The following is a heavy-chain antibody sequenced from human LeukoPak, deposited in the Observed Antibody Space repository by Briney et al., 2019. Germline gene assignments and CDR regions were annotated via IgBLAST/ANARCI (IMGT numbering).Heavy chain of an antibody. CDR2: INHSGST. D-gene: IGHD5-24*01. CDR1: GGSFSGYY. V-gene: IGHV4-34*01. Sequence: SETLSLTCAVYGGSFSGYYWSWIRQPPGKGLEWIGEINHSGSTNYNPSLKSRVTISVDTSKNQFSRKLSSVTAAATAVYYCASVRVEMATSYYYYYSMDVWGKGTTVTVSS. J-gene: IGHJ6*03. CDR3: ASVRVEMATSYYYYYSMDV.